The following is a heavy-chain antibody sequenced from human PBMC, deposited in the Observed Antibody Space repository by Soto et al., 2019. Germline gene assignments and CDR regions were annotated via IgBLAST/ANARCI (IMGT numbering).Heavy chain of an antibody. V-gene: IGHV3-30-3*01. J-gene: IGHJ4*02. CDR2: ISYDGSNK. Sequence: PGGPLRLSCAASEFTFSGYAMHWVRQAPGKGLEWVAVISYDGSNKYYADSVKGRFTISRDNSKNTLYLQMNSLRAEDTAVYYCAGGPAGYWGQGTLVTVSS. CDR3: AGGPAGY. CDR1: EFTFSGYA. D-gene: IGHD6-25*01.